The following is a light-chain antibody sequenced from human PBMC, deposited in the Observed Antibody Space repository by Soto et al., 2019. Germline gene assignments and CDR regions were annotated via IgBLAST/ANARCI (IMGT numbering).Light chain of an antibody. Sequence: DIQMTQSPSSLSASVGDRVTITCKASQDISNYLNWYQQKPGKAPKLLIYDASNLETGVPSRFSGSGSGTDFTFTISSLQPEDIATYYCQQYDNLLRTFGQGTKLEIK. CDR3: QQYDNLLRT. V-gene: IGKV1-33*01. J-gene: IGKJ2*02. CDR1: QDISNY. CDR2: DAS.